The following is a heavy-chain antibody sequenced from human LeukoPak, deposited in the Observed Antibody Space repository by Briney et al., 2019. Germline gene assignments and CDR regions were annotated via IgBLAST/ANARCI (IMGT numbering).Heavy chain of an antibody. V-gene: IGHV4-34*01. J-gene: IGHJ6*04. CDR3: ASGPGGSYYHV. CDR1: GGSFSGYY. CDR2: INHSGST. D-gene: IGHD1-26*01. Sequence: SETLSLTCAVYGGSFSGYYWSWLRQPPGKGLELIGEINHSGSTNYNPSLKSRVTISVDTTKNQFSLKLSSVSAAHTAVYYCASGPGGSYYHVWGKGTTVTVSS.